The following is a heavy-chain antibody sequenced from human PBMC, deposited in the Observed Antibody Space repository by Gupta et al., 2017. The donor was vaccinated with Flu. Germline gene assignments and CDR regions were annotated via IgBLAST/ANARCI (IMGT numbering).Heavy chain of an antibody. CDR1: GYTFTSYG. D-gene: IGHD3-10*01. V-gene: IGHV1-18*01. CDR3: ARDRKGGITMVRGVTLLDY. Sequence: QVQLVQSGAEVKKPGASVKVSCKASGYTFTSYGISWVRQAPGQGLEWMGWISAYNGNTNYAQKLQGRVTMTTDTSTSTAYMELRSLRSDDTAVYYCARDRKGGITMVRGVTLLDYWGQGTLVTVSS. J-gene: IGHJ4*02. CDR2: ISAYNGNT.